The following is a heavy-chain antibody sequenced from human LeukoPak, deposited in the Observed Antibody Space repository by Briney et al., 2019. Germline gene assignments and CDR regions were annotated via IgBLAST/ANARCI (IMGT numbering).Heavy chain of an antibody. D-gene: IGHD3-3*01. Sequence: GGSLRLSCAASGFTFSSYAMSWVRQAPGKGLEWVSAISGSGGSTYYADSVKGRFTISRDNSKNTLYLQMNSLRAEDTAVYYCAKDYRPDFGVDTPIDYWGQGTLVTVSS. J-gene: IGHJ4*02. CDR1: GFTFSSYA. CDR3: AKDYRPDFGVDTPIDY. V-gene: IGHV3-23*01. CDR2: ISGSGGST.